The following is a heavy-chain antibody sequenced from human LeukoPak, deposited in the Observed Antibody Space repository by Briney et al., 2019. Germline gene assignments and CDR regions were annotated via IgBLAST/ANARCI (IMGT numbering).Heavy chain of an antibody. CDR3: ARERIPSAGDWFDP. Sequence: ASVKVSCKASGYTFTSYGISWVRQAPGQGLEWMGWMNPNSGNTGYAQKFQGRVTITRNTSISTAYMELSSLRSEDTAVYYCARERIPSAGDWFDPWGQGTLVTVSS. V-gene: IGHV1-8*03. CDR2: MNPNSGNT. D-gene: IGHD2/OR15-2a*01. J-gene: IGHJ5*02. CDR1: GYTFTSYG.